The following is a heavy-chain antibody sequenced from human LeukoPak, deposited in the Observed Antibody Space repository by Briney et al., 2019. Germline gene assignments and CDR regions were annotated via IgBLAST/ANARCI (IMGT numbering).Heavy chain of an antibody. CDR3: ARGSSSRKPIDY. D-gene: IGHD6-13*01. CDR2: IYYSGST. J-gene: IGHJ4*02. V-gene: IGHV4-59*01. Sequence: SETLSLTCTVSGGSISSYYWSWIRQLPGKGLEWIGYIYYSGSTNYNPSLKSRVTISVDTSKNQFSLKLSSVTAADTAVYYCARGSSSRKPIDYWGQGTLVTVSS. CDR1: GGSISSYY.